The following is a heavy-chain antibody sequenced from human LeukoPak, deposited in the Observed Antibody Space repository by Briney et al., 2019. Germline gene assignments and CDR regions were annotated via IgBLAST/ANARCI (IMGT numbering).Heavy chain of an antibody. CDR1: GYTFTSYG. J-gene: IGHJ4*02. CDR2: ISAYNGNT. V-gene: IGHV1-18*01. CDR3: ARDTTAMVTVDY. Sequence: ASVKVSCKASGYTFTSYGISWVRQAPGQGLEWMGWISAYNGNTNYAQKLQGRVTMTTDTSTSTAYTELRSLRSDDTAVYYCARDTTAMVTVDYWGQGTLVTVSS. D-gene: IGHD5-18*01.